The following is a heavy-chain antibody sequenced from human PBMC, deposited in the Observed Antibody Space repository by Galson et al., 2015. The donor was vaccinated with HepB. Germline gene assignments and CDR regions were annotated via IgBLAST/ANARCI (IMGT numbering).Heavy chain of an antibody. CDR1: GYTFTGYY. Sequence: SVKVSCKASGYTFTGYYMHWVRQAPGQGLEWMGRINPNSGGTNYAQKFQGRVTMTRDTSISTAYMELSRLRSDDTAAYYCASRTDCGGDCFDDDADAFDIWGQGTMVTVSS. CDR2: INPNSGGT. D-gene: IGHD2-21*01. CDR3: ASRTDCGGDCFDDDADAFDI. V-gene: IGHV1-2*06. J-gene: IGHJ3*02.